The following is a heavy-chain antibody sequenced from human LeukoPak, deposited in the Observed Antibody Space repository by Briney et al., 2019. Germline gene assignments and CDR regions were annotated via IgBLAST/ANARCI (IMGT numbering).Heavy chain of an antibody. V-gene: IGHV3-21*01. Sequence: SGGSLRLSCAASGFTFSSYSMNWVRQAPGKGLEWVSSISSSSSYIYYADSVKGRFTISRDNAKNSLYLQMNSLRAEDTAVYYCARDSPPYTRPVDSSGYYYVECFDYWGQGTLVTVSS. CDR1: GFTFSSYS. CDR2: ISSSSSYI. J-gene: IGHJ4*02. CDR3: ARDSPPYTRPVDSSGYYYVECFDY. D-gene: IGHD3-22*01.